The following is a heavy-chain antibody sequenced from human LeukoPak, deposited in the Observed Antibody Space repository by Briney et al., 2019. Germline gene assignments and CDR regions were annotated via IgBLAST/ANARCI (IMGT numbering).Heavy chain of an antibody. CDR3: AKDGPRHRLTGYSSHFHH. CDR1: GFRFKDYA. Sequence: GGSLRLSCAASGFRFKDYAMHWVRQAPGKGLEWISGISWNSDSIGYADSVTGRFTISRDNANNSLYLQMNSLRAEDTALYYCAKDGPRHRLTGYSSHFHHWGHGPLLPVSS. V-gene: IGHV3-9*01. D-gene: IGHD3-9*01. CDR2: ISWNSDSI. J-gene: IGHJ4*01.